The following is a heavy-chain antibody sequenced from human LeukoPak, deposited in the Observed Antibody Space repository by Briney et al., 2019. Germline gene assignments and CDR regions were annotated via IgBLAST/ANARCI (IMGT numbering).Heavy chain of an antibody. CDR1: GYTLTELS. V-gene: IGHV1-24*01. D-gene: IGHD6-19*01. Sequence: ASVKVSCKVSGYTLTELSMHWVRQAPGKGLEWMGGFDPEDGETIYAQKFQGRDTMTEDTSTDTAYMERSSLRSEDTAVYYCATDSGNGWASFDYWGQGTLVTVSS. CDR2: FDPEDGET. CDR3: ATDSGNGWASFDY. J-gene: IGHJ4*02.